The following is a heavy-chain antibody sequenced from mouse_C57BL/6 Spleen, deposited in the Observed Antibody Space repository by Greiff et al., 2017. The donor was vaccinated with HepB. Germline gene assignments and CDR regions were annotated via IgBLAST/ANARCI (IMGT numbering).Heavy chain of an antibody. J-gene: IGHJ1*03. CDR1: GFTFSDYY. V-gene: IGHV5-16*01. Sequence: VQLVESEGGLVQPGSSMKLSCTASGFTFSDYYMAWVRQVPEKGLEWVANINYDGSSTYYLDSLKSRFIISRDNAKNILYLQMSSLKSEDTATYYCARAGYWYFDVWGTGTTVTVSS. CDR2: INYDGSST. CDR3: ARAGYWYFDV.